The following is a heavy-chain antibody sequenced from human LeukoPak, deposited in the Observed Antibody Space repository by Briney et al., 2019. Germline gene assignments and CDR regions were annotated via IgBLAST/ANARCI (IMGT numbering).Heavy chain of an antibody. J-gene: IGHJ4*02. CDR1: EYTFISKG. D-gene: IGHD3-16*01. CDR3: ARSTGPGGYFDF. V-gene: IGHV1-3*04. Sequence: AASVKVSCKASEYTFISKGIHWVRQAPGQRLEWMAWINTDNSNTKRSQTLLGRVTITRDTSATTAYMELSSLRFEDTAVYYCARSTGPGGYFDFWGQGTLVTVSS. CDR2: INTDNSNT.